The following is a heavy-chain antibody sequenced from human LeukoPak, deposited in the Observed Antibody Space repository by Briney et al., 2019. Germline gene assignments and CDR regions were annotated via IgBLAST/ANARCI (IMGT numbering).Heavy chain of an antibody. Sequence: ASVKVSCKASGYTFTGFYMHWVRQAPGQGLEWMGWISPNSGGTNYAQKFQGRVTMTRDTSISTACMELSRLRSDDTAVYYCARNTVGNVTPLDYWGQGTLVTVSS. CDR3: ARNTVGNVTPLDY. V-gene: IGHV1-2*02. J-gene: IGHJ4*02. D-gene: IGHD4-23*01. CDR2: ISPNSGGT. CDR1: GYTFTGFY.